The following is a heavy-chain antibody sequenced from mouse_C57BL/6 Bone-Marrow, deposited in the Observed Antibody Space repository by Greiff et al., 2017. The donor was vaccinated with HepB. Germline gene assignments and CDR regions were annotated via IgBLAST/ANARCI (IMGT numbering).Heavy chain of an antibody. V-gene: IGHV5-9-1*02. CDR3: TWGQFGPSWFAT. D-gene: IGHD3-1*01. J-gene: IGHJ3*01. CDR2: ISSGGDYI. Sequence: EVMLVESGEGLVKPGGSLKLSCAASGFTFSSYAMSWVRQTPEKRLEWVAYISSGGDYIYYADTVKGRFTISRDNARNTLYLQMSSLKSEDTAMYYCTWGQFGPSWFATGAKGLWSLSLQ. CDR1: GFTFSSYA.